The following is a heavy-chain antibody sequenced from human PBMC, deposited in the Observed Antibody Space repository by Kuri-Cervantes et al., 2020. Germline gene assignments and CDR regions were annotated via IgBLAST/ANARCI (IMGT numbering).Heavy chain of an antibody. J-gene: IGHJ1*01. Sequence: GGSLRLSCAASGFTFSSYGMHWVRQAPGKGLEWVAVISYDGSNKYYADSVKGRFTISRDNSKNTLYLQMNSLRAEDTAVYYCANGPIVGAIPYFQHWGQGTLVTVSS. CDR2: ISYDGSNK. CDR1: GFTFSSYG. V-gene: IGHV3-30*18. CDR3: ANGPIVGAIPYFQH. D-gene: IGHD1-26*01.